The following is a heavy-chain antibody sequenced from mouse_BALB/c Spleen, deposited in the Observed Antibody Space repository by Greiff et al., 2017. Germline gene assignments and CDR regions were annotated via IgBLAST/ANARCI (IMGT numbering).Heavy chain of an antibody. J-gene: IGHJ4*01. CDR1: GFAFSSYD. Sequence: EVKLVESGGGLVKPGGSLKLSCAASGFAFSSYDMSWVRQTPEKRLEWVAYISSGGGSTYYPDTVKGRFTISRDNAKNTLYLQMSSLKSEDTAMYYCARHRSPHRYDGGYYAMDYWGQGTSVTVSS. CDR3: ARHRSPHRYDGGYYAMDY. V-gene: IGHV5-12-1*01. CDR2: ISSGGGST. D-gene: IGHD2-14*01.